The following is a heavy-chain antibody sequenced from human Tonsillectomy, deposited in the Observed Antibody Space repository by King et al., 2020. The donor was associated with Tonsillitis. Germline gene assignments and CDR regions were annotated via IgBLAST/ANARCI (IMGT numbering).Heavy chain of an antibody. Sequence: EVQLVESGGGLVQPGESLRLSCAASGLTFSSYAMTWVRQAPGKGLEWVSAISGSAGNTYYADSVKGRFTISRDNSKNTLYLQMNSLRAEDTAVYYCEPYGDPFYFDYWGQGTLVTVSS. V-gene: IGHV3-23*04. CDR1: GLTFSSYA. D-gene: IGHD4-17*01. CDR2: ISGSAGNT. CDR3: EPYGDPFYFDY. J-gene: IGHJ4*02.